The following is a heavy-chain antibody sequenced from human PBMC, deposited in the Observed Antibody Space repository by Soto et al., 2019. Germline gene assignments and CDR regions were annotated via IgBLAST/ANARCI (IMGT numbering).Heavy chain of an antibody. J-gene: IGHJ4*02. Sequence: ASVKVSCKASGYTFTNYYIHWVRQAPGQGLEWMGIINPSGGTTTYAQKFQGRVTMTRDTSTSTVYMDLNSLRSEDTAGYYCTHDLSDSGIAYWGQGTLVT. D-gene: IGHD3-3*01. V-gene: IGHV1-46*01. CDR1: GYTFTNYY. CDR2: INPSGGTT. CDR3: THDLSDSGIAY.